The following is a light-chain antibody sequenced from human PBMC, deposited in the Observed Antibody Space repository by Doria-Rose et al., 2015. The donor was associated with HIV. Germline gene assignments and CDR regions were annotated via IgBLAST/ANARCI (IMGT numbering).Light chain of an antibody. Sequence: SSLSASVGDRVTITCRASQIIDSWLAWYQQKPGKAPKLLIYKASSLETGVPSRFSGSGFGREFTLTINNLQPDDFATYYCQQYNSYSPYTFGQGTKLEIK. J-gene: IGKJ2*01. V-gene: IGKV1-5*03. CDR1: QIIDSW. CDR3: QQYNSYSPYT. CDR2: KAS.